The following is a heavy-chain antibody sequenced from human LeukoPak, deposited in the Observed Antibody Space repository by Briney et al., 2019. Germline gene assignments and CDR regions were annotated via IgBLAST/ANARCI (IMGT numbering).Heavy chain of an antibody. CDR1: GFTFSSYA. Sequence: GGSLRLSCAASGFTFSSYAMSWVRQAPGKGLEWVSAISGSGSSTYYADSVKGRFTISRDNSKNTLYLQMNSLRAEDTAVYYCAKSPYSSGWPPFDYWGQGTQVTVSS. J-gene: IGHJ4*02. CDR3: AKSPYSSGWPPFDY. V-gene: IGHV3-23*01. CDR2: ISGSGSST. D-gene: IGHD6-19*01.